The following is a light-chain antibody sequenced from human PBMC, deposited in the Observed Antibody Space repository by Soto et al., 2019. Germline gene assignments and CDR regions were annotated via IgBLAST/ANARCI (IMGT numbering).Light chain of an antibody. J-gene: IGLJ2*01. CDR3: SAYAGFNTIF. CDR1: SGDVGAFKY. CDR2: EAS. Sequence: QSVLSQPPSASGSPGESVTLSCTGSSGDVGAFKYVSWFQQYPGKAPRLIIYEASERPAGVPDRFSGSKSGNTASLTVSGLQADDDATYFCSAYAGFNTIFFGRGTKLTVL. V-gene: IGLV2-8*01.